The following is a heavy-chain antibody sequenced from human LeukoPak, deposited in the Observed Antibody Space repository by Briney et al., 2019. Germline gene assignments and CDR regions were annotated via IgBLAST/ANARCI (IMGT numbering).Heavy chain of an antibody. Sequence: GGSLRLSCAASGFTFSTYGMSWVRQAPGKGLDWVSAVSGSGGSTHYADSVTGRFTISRDNSKNTLYLQMNSLRAEDTAVYYCAKDRYYDNTGDHYESEYWGQGTLVTDSS. V-gene: IGHV3-23*01. CDR1: GFTFSTYG. CDR3: AKDRYYDNTGDHYESEY. CDR2: VSGSGGST. J-gene: IGHJ4*02. D-gene: IGHD3-22*01.